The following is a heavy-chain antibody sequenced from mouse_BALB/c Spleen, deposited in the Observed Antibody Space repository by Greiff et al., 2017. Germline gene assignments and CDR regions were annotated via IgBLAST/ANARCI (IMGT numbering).Heavy chain of an antibody. Sequence: EVKLVESGGDLVKPGGSLKLSCAASGFTFSSYGMSWVRQTPDKRLEWVATISSGGSYTYYPDSVKGRFTISRDNAKNTLYLQMSSLKSEDTAMYYCAREITNYAMDYWGQGTSVTVSS. D-gene: IGHD2-4*01. CDR1: GFTFSSYG. CDR3: AREITNYAMDY. J-gene: IGHJ4*01. CDR2: ISSGGSYT. V-gene: IGHV5-6*01.